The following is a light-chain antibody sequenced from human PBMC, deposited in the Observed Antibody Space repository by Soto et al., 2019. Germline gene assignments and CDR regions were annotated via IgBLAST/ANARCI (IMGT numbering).Light chain of an antibody. CDR1: QSVSSSN. Sequence: EIVLTQSPGTLSLSPGERATLSCRASQSVSSSNLAWYQHKPGQPPRLVMYGASSRATGIPDRFSGSGSGTDFTLTISRLEPEDFAIYYCQQYGSSPVSLGQGTKLEIK. CDR3: QQYGSSPVS. CDR2: GAS. J-gene: IGKJ2*03. V-gene: IGKV3-20*01.